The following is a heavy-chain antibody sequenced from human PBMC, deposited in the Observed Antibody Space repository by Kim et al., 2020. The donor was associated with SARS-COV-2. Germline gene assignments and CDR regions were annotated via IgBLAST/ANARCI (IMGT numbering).Heavy chain of an antibody. CDR3: ASLLAA. D-gene: IGHD6-6*01. CDR2: FHSGST. J-gene: IGHJ4*02. V-gene: IGHV4-4*02. Sequence: FHSGSTNYNPSLKRRVTISVDKSKNQFSLKLSPVTAADTAVYYCASLLAAWGQGTLVTVSS.